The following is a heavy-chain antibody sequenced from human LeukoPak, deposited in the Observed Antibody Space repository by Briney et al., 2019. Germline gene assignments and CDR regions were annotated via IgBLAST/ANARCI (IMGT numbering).Heavy chain of an antibody. CDR3: ARELYSGSYSGWFDP. Sequence: GSLRLSCAASGFTFTTYTMNWVRQAPGKGLEWIGEINHSGSTNYNPSLKSRVTMSVDTSKNQFSLKLSSVTAADTAVYYCARELYSGSYSGWFDPWGQGTLVTVSS. CDR2: INHSGST. D-gene: IGHD1-26*01. J-gene: IGHJ5*02. V-gene: IGHV4-34*01. CDR1: GFTFTTYT.